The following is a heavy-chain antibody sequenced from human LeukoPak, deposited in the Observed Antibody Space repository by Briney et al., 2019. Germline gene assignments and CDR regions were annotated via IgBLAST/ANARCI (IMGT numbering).Heavy chain of an antibody. Sequence: GGSLRLSCAASGFTFSSYWMNWLRQAPGQGLEWVSYISSSGRTIYYADSVKGRFTISRDNAKNSLYLQMNSLRAEDTAVYYCAELGITMIGGVWGKGTTVTISS. D-gene: IGHD3-10*02. V-gene: IGHV3-48*04. CDR3: AELGITMIGGV. CDR2: ISSSGRTI. J-gene: IGHJ6*04. CDR1: GFTFSSYW.